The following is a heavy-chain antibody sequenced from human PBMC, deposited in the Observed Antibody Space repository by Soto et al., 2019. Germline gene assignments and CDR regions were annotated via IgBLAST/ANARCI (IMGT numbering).Heavy chain of an antibody. CDR3: AKLRSQVKHRWYSLFFAF. Sequence: GDSLSLSCSASGFPFSSYAMSWVRQAPGKGLEWVSAISGSGGSTYYADSVKGRFTISRDNSKNTLYLQMNSLRAEDTAVYYCAKLRSQVKHRWYSLFFAFCGKGSRVTVS. V-gene: IGHV3-23*01. CDR2: ISGSGGST. CDR1: GFPFSSYA. D-gene: IGHD2-15*01. J-gene: IGHJ4*02.